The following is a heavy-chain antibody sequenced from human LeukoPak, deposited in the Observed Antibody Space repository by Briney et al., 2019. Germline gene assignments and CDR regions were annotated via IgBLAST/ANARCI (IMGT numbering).Heavy chain of an antibody. CDR3: ARGVLRYFDWLFFDY. J-gene: IGHJ4*02. D-gene: IGHD3-9*01. Sequence: SETLSLTCTVSGGSISSYYWSWIRQPPGKGLEWIGYIYYSGSTYYNPSLKSRVTISVDTSKNQFSLKLSSVTAADTAVYYCARGVLRYFDWLFFDYWGQGTLVTVSS. CDR2: IYYSGST. CDR1: GGSISSYY. V-gene: IGHV4-59*12.